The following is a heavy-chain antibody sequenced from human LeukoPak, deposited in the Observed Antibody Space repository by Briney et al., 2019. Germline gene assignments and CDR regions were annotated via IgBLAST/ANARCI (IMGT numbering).Heavy chain of an antibody. CDR2: INHSGST. CDR1: GGSISSSSYY. CDR3: ASQYYSSSSLSGWFDP. D-gene: IGHD6-6*01. Sequence: PSETLSLTCTVSGGSISSSSYYWSWIRQPPGKGLEWIGEINHSGSTNYNPSLKSRVTISVDTSKNQFSLKLSSVTAADTAVYYCASQYYSSSSLSGWFDPWGQGTLVTVSS. V-gene: IGHV4-39*07. J-gene: IGHJ5*02.